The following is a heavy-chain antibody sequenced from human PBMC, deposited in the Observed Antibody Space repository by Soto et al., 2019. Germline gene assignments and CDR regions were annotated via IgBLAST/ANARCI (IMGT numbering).Heavy chain of an antibody. Sequence: LRLSCAASVYTFSNAWMSWVRQAPGNGLEWVGLIKSKTDGGTTDYAAPVKGRFTISRDDSKNTLYLQMNSLKTEDTAVYYCKTDFVIDWLFYDSSGYNALGAFDMWGQGTMV. CDR1: VYTFSNAW. V-gene: IGHV3-15*01. CDR2: IKSKTDGGTT. D-gene: IGHD3-22*01. CDR3: KTDFVIDWLFYDSSGYNALGAFDM. J-gene: IGHJ3*02.